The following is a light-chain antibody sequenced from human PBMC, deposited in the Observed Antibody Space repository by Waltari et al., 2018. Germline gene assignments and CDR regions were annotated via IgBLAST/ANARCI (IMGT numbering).Light chain of an antibody. CDR3: AAWDDSLNGPV. J-gene: IGLJ2*01. CDR2: SNN. Sequence: QSVLTQPPSASGTPGQRVTISCSGSSSNIGSNTVNWYQQLPGTAPKLLIYSNNQRPSGDPDRCSGSRSGTSASLAISGLQSEDEADYYCAAWDDSLNGPVFGGGTKLTVL. CDR1: SSNIGSNT. V-gene: IGLV1-44*01.